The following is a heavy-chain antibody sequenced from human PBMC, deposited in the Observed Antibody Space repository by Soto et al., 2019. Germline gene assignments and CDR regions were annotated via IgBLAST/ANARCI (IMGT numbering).Heavy chain of an antibody. Sequence: QVQLVESGGGVVQPGRSLRLSCAASGFIFSSYGMHWVRQAPGKGLEWVAVISYDGNNKYAADSVKGRFTISRDNSNNTLYLQMNSLRAEDTAVYYCAKAPIPYYYESSGADYWGQGTLVTVSS. J-gene: IGHJ4*02. CDR2: ISYDGNNK. CDR1: GFIFSSYG. D-gene: IGHD3-22*01. CDR3: AKAPIPYYYESSGADY. V-gene: IGHV3-30*18.